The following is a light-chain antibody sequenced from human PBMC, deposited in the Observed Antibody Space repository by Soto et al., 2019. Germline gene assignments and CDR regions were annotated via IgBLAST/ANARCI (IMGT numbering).Light chain of an antibody. CDR2: LEGSGSY. V-gene: IGLV4-60*02. J-gene: IGLJ2*01. CDR1: SGHSSDI. CDR3: ETCDTNTRV. Sequence: QSVLTQSSSASASLGSSVKLTCTLSSGHSSDIIAWHQQQPGKAPRYLMKLEGSGSYNKGSGVPDRFSGSSSGADRYLTISTFHFEDEADYYCETCDTNTRVFGGGTKPTVL.